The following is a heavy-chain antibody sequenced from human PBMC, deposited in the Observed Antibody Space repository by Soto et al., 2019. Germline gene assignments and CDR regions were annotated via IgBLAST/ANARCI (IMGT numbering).Heavy chain of an antibody. CDR2: ISGSGGST. CDR1: GFTFSSYA. J-gene: IGHJ4*02. D-gene: IGHD2-15*01. Sequence: PGGSLILSCAASGFTFSSYAMSWVRQAPGKGLEWVSAISGSGGSTYYADSVKGRFTISRDNSKNTLYLQMNSLRAEDTAVYYCANSRSGYCSGGSCYFDYWGQGTLVTVSS. V-gene: IGHV3-23*01. CDR3: ANSRSGYCSGGSCYFDY.